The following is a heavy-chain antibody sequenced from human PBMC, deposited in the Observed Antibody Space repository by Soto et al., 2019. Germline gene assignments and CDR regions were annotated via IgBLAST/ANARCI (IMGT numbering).Heavy chain of an antibody. V-gene: IGHV1-3*01. CDR3: ARFGSGYSYGYDY. CDR1: GYTFTSYA. Sequence: ASVKVSCKASGYTFTSYAMHWVRQAPGQRLEWMGWINAGNGNTKYSQKFQGRVTITADESASTAYMELSSLRSEDTAVYYCARFGSGYSYGYDYWGQGTLVTVSS. J-gene: IGHJ4*02. D-gene: IGHD5-18*01. CDR2: INAGNGNT.